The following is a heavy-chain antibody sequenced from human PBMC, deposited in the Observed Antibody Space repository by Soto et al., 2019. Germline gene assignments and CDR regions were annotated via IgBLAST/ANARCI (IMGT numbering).Heavy chain of an antibody. CDR1: GFTFSSYA. Sequence: QVQLVESGGGVVQPGRSLRLSCAASGFTFSSYAMHWVRQAPGKGLEWVAVISYDGSNKYYADSVKGRFTISRDNSKNTLYLQMNSLRAEDTAVYYCARAPTTQPSEYYDFWSGGVVYWGQGTLVTVSS. J-gene: IGHJ4*02. V-gene: IGHV3-30-3*01. D-gene: IGHD3-3*01. CDR3: ARAPTTQPSEYYDFWSGGVVY. CDR2: ISYDGSNK.